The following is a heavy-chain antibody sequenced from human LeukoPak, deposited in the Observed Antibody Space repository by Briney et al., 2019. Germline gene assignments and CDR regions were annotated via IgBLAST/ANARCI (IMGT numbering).Heavy chain of an antibody. CDR3: ARGGSRYCSSTCCPNWFDP. CDR2: IYPGDSDT. Sequence: GESLKISCKGSGYSFTSYWIGWVRQMPGKGLEWMGIIYPGDSDTRYSPSFQGQVTISADKSISTAYLQWSSLKASDTAMYYCARGGSRYCSSTCCPNWFDPWGQGTLVTVSS. J-gene: IGHJ5*02. CDR1: GYSFTSYW. D-gene: IGHD2-2*01. V-gene: IGHV5-51*01.